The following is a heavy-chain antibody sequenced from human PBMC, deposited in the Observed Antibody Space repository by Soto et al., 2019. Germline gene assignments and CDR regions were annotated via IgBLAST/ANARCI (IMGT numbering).Heavy chain of an antibody. V-gene: IGHV3-7*03. J-gene: IGHJ4*02. Sequence: AGSLRLSCATYGCSTSSNFRMRWVRQAPGRGLEWVANIRQDGSDQFYVDSVKGRFTISRDNPEESVYLQMNSLRVEDTAVYFCALYYDYSIGYYTGSSYWVQVTPVIVSS. CDR3: ALYYDYSIGYYTGSSY. CDR2: IRQDGSDQ. CDR1: GCSTSSNFR. D-gene: IGHD3-3*01.